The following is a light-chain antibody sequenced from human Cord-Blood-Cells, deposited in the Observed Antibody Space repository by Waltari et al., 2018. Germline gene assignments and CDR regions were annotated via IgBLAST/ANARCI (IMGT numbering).Light chain of an antibody. Sequence: QSVLTQPPSASGTPGPRVTISCSGSSPNIGSNYVYWYQQLPGTAPKLLIYRNNQRPSGVPDRFSGSKSGTSASLAISGLRCEDEADYYCAAWDDSLSGSWVFGGGTKLTVL. CDR3: AAWDDSLSGSWV. CDR1: SPNIGSNY. V-gene: IGLV1-47*01. J-gene: IGLJ3*02. CDR2: RNN.